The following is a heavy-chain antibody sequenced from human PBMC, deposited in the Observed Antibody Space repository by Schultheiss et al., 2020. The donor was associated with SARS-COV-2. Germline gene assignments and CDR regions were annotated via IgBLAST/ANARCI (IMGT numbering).Heavy chain of an antibody. J-gene: IGHJ4*02. Sequence: GGSLRLSCAASGFTFSSYWMHWVRQAPGKGLVWVSRINSDGSSTSYADSVKGRFTISRDNAKNSLYLQMNSLRAEDTAVYYCAKDRSYGPTYYFDYWGQGTLVTVSS. CDR3: AKDRSYGPTYYFDY. CDR2: INSDGSST. V-gene: IGHV3-74*01. CDR1: GFTFSSYW. D-gene: IGHD5-18*01.